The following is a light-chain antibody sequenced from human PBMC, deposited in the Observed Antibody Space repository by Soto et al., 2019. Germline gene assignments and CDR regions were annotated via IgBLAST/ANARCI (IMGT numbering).Light chain of an antibody. V-gene: IGKV1-39*01. J-gene: IGKJ5*01. CDR2: SAS. Sequence: DIQMTQSPASLFVSVGDRVTITCRASQSINNYLNWYMQRPGQAPKLVIRSASTLQRGVPSRFSGSGSRTEFTLTIADLKPDDFGTYYCQQSLTMPITFGHGTRLEIK. CDR3: QQSLTMPIT. CDR1: QSINNY.